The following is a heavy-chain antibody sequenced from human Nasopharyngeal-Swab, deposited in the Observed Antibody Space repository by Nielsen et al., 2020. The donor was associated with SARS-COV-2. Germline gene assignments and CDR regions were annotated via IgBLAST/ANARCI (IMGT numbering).Heavy chain of an antibody. J-gene: IGHJ4*02. CDR1: GGSISSYY. Sequence: SETLSLTCTVSGGSISSYYWSWIRQFPGKGLEWIGYIYYSGSTNYNPSLKSRVTISVDTSKNQFSLKLSSVTAADTAVYYCARGHYGSGSYRDYWGQGTLVTVS. V-gene: IGHV4-59*13. CDR2: IYYSGST. CDR3: ARGHYGSGSYRDY. D-gene: IGHD3-10*01.